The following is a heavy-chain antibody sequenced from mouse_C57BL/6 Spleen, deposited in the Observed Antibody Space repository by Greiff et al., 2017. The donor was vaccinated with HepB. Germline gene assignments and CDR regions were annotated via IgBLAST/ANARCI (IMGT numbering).Heavy chain of an antibody. CDR1: GFTFSSYA. V-gene: IGHV5-4*01. CDR3: ARGNYDYDDYYAMDY. CDR2: ISDGGSYT. J-gene: IGHJ4*01. Sequence: EVQVVESGGGLVKPGGSLKLSCAASGFTFSSYAMSWVRQTPEKRLEWVATISDGGSYTYYPDNVKGRFTISRDNAKNNLYLQMSHLKSEDTAMYYCARGNYDYDDYYAMDYWGQGTSVTVSS. D-gene: IGHD2-4*01.